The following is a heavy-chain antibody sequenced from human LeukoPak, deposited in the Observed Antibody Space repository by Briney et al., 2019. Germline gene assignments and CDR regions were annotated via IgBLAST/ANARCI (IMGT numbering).Heavy chain of an antibody. V-gene: IGHV3-21*01. Sequence: PGGSLRLSCAASGFTFSSYSMNWVRQAPGKGLEWVSSISSSSSYIYYADSVKGRFTISRDNAKNSLYLQMNSLRAEDTAVYYCASTMVRGVRTRMNWFDPWGQGTLVTVSS. J-gene: IGHJ5*02. D-gene: IGHD3-10*01. CDR2: ISSSSSYI. CDR1: GFTFSSYS. CDR3: ASTMVRGVRTRMNWFDP.